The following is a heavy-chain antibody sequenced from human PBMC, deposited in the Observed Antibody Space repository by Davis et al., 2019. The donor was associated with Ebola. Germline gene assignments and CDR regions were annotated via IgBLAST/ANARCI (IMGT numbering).Heavy chain of an antibody. V-gene: IGHV4-4*02. D-gene: IGHD2-15*01. Sequence: SETLSLTCTVSGGSISSNDWWRWVRQPPGKGLEWIGDFSHSGNTNYNPSLKSRVVISIDKSKNQFSLKMTSVTAADTAVYFCARSPMICSGGTCYPSTWFDPWGQGTLVTVSS. CDR3: ARSPMICSGGTCYPSTWFDP. CDR2: FSHSGNT. CDR1: GGSISSNDW. J-gene: IGHJ5*02.